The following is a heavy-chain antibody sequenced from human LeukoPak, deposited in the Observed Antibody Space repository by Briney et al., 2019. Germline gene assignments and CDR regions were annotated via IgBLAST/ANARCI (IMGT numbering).Heavy chain of an antibody. V-gene: IGHV4-59*08. CDR3: ASHSIPYYGSGSYYMGDWFDP. D-gene: IGHD3-10*01. CDR1: GGSISSYY. CDR2: IYYSGST. Sequence: PSETLSLTCTVSGGSISSYYWSWIRQPPGKGLEWIGYIYYSGSTNYNPSLKSRVTISVDTSKNQFSLKLSSVTAADTAVYYCASHSIPYYGSGSYYMGDWFDPWGQGTLVTVSS. J-gene: IGHJ5*02.